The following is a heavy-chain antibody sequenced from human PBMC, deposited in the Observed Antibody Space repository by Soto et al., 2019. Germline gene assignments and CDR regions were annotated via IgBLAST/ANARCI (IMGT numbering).Heavy chain of an antibody. V-gene: IGHV3-23*01. CDR2: ISGSGGST. Sequence: PGGSRRLSCAATGFTCSSYAMSWVRQAPGKGLGWVSAISGSGGSTYYADSVKGRFTISRDNSKNTLYLQMNSLRAEDTAVYYGAYGPDYYDSRGYPDYWGQGTLVPDSS. CDR3: AYGPDYYDSRGYPDY. J-gene: IGHJ4*02. CDR1: GFTCSSYA. D-gene: IGHD3-22*01.